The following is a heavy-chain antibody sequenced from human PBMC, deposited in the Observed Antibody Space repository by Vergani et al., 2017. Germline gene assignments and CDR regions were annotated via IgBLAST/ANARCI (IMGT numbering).Heavy chain of an antibody. CDR1: GGSISSGGYY. CDR2: IYYSGST. V-gene: IGHV4-31*03. CDR3: ARGLMPTMVRGVNWFDP. Sequence: QVQLQESGPGLVKPSQTLSITCTVSGGSISSGGYYWSWIRQHPGKGLDWIGYIYYSGSTYYNPSLKSRVTISVDTSKNQFSLKLNSVTAADTAVYYCARGLMPTMVRGVNWFDPWGQGTLVTVSS. D-gene: IGHD3-10*01. J-gene: IGHJ5*02.